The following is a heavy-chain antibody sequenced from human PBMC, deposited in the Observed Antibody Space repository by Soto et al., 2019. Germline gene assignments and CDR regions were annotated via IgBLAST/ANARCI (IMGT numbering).Heavy chain of an antibody. CDR3: ASPGIAVAVSFHY. J-gene: IGHJ4*02. CDR2: ISYDGSNK. V-gene: IGHV3-30-3*01. D-gene: IGHD6-19*01. CDR1: GFTFSSYA. Sequence: QVQLVESGGGVVQPGRSLRLSCAASGFTFSSYAMHWVRQAPGKGLEWVAVISYDGSNKYYGDSVKGRFTISRENSKKTLYLQLNVLRPEDRAVYYCASPGIAVAVSFHYWGQGNLVTVSS.